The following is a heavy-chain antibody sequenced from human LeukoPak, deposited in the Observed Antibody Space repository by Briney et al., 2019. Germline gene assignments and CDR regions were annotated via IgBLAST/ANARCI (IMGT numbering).Heavy chain of an antibody. CDR2: IYHSGST. J-gene: IGHJ4*02. V-gene: IGHV4-30-2*01. Sequence: SQTLSLTCAVSGGSISSGGYSWSWIRQPPGKGLEWIGYIYHSGSTYYNPSLKSRVTISVDRSKNQFSLKLSSVTAADTAVYYCARGNNKYDFWSGYYHPFDYWGQGTLVTASS. CDR1: GGSISSGGYS. D-gene: IGHD3-3*01. CDR3: ARGNNKYDFWSGYYHPFDY.